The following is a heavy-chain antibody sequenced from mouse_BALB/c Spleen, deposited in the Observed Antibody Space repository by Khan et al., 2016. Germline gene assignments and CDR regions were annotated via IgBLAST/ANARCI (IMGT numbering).Heavy chain of an antibody. CDR2: FYPGSGSI. CDR3: ARHEGRTRITAVYFDY. V-gene: IGHV1-62-2*01. J-gene: IGHJ2*01. D-gene: IGHD2-4*01. Sequence: QVQLQQPGAELVKPGASVKLSCKASGYTFTEYIIHWVKQRSGQGLEWIGWFYPGSGSIKYNEKFKDKATSTADKSSRTVHMVLSRLTAADSAVYCCARHEGRTRITAVYFDYWGQGTTLTVSS. CDR1: GYTFTEYI.